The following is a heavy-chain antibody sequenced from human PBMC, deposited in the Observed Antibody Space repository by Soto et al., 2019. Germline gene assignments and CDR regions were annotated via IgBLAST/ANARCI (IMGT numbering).Heavy chain of an antibody. V-gene: IGHV3-21*01. CDR2: ISSSSSYI. CDR3: ARDSLWGNGVCYS. D-gene: IGHD2-8*01. J-gene: IGHJ4*02. CDR1: GFTFSSYS. Sequence: EVQLVESGGGLVKPGGSLRLSCAASGFTFSSYSMNWVRQAPGKGLEWVSSISSSSSYIYYADSVKGRFTISSDNAKNSLYLQMNSLRAEDTAVYYCARDSLWGNGVCYSWGQGTLVTVSS.